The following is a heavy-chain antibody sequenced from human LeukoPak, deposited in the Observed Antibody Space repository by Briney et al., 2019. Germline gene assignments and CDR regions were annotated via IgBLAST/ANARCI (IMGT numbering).Heavy chain of an antibody. J-gene: IGHJ4*02. CDR3: ARGGRYFDWLSDFDY. CDR1: GFTFSSYS. Sequence: PGGSLILSCAASGFTFSSYSMNSVRQATGKGLEWVSSSSSSNSYKYYADAVKGRFTISRDNAKNSLYLQMNSLRAEDTAVYYCARGGRYFDWLSDFDYWGQGTLVTVSS. CDR2: SSSSNSYK. V-gene: IGHV3-21*01. D-gene: IGHD3-9*01.